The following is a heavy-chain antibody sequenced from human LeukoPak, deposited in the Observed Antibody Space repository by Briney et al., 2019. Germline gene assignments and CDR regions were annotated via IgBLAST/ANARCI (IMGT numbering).Heavy chain of an antibody. CDR3: ARLDSSGYRSFDY. CDR1: GFTFSSYG. D-gene: IGHD3-22*01. V-gene: IGHV3-23*01. J-gene: IGHJ4*02. Sequence: GGTLRLSCAASGFTFSSYGMSWVRQAPGKGLEWVSAISGSGGSTYYADSVKGRFTISRDNSKNTLYLLMHSLRAEDTAVYYCARLDSSGYRSFDYWGQGTLVTVSS. CDR2: ISGSGGST.